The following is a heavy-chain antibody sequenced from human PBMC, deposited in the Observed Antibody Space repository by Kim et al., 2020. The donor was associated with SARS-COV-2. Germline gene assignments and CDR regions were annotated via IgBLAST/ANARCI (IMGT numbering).Heavy chain of an antibody. CDR1: GFTFSSYG. V-gene: IGHV3-33*01. CDR3: ARAPRGILYNYYYYGMDV. Sequence: GGSLRLSCAASGFTFSSYGMHWVRQAPGKGLEWVAVIWYDGSNKYYADSVKGRFTISRDNSKNTLYLQMNSLRAEDTAVYYCARAPRGILYNYYYYGMDVWGQGTTVTVSS. D-gene: IGHD2-8*01. J-gene: IGHJ6*02. CDR2: IWYDGSNK.